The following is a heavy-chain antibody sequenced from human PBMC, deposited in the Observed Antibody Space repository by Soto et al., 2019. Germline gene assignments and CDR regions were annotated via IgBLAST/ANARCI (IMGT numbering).Heavy chain of an antibody. CDR3: ARGPILPGATSWLDP. CDR1: GGIFSSFS. D-gene: IGHD1-1*01. J-gene: IGHJ5*02. Sequence: QVQLVQSGAEVKTPGSSVEVSCKASGGIFSSFSITWVRQVPGHGLEWMGGIIPMTGTPNYAEKFQGRLTLTADASTRTAYLVLSSLKSEDTAVYYCARGPILPGATSWLDPWGHGTVVFVSS. V-gene: IGHV1-69*01. CDR2: IIPMTGTP.